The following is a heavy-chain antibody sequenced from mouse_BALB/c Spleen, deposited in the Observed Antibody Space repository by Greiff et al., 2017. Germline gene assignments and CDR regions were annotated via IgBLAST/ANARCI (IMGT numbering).Heavy chain of an antibody. D-gene: IGHD2-1*01. CDR3: ARDLYGNYERYFDY. CDR1: GFSLTSYG. CDR2: IWAGGST. J-gene: IGHJ2*01. Sequence: VKLMESGPGLVAPSQSLSITCTVSGFSLTSYGVHWVRQPPGKGLEWLGVIWAGGSTNYNSALMSRLSISKDNSKSQVFLKMNSRQTDDTAMYYCARDLYGNYERYFDYWGQGTTLTVSS. V-gene: IGHV2-9*02.